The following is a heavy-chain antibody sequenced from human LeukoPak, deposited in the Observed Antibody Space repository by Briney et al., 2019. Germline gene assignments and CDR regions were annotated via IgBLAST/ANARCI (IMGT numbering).Heavy chain of an antibody. CDR2: IYPGDSDA. CDR1: GYSFSSNW. D-gene: IGHD4-11*01. J-gene: IGHJ6*03. CDR3: ARLTTVITTTPYYMDV. Sequence: GESLKISCKGSGYSFSSNWIGWVRQMPGKGLEWMGIIYPGDSDARYRPSFQGQVTISADRSISTAYLQWRSLKASDTAMYYCARLTTVITTTPYYMDVWGKGTTVTVS. V-gene: IGHV5-51*01.